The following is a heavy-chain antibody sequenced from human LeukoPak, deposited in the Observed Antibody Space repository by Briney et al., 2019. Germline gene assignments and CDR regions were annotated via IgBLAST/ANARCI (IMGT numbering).Heavy chain of an antibody. Sequence: QPGGSLRLSCAASGFTFSSYGMHWVRQAPGKGLEWVAVISYDGSNKYYADSVKGRFTISRDNSKNTLYLQMNSLRAEDTAVYYCARTYCIGSSCPGVFEYWGQGTLVTVSS. V-gene: IGHV3-30*03. CDR2: ISYDGSNK. J-gene: IGHJ4*02. CDR1: GFTFSSYG. D-gene: IGHD2-15*01. CDR3: ARTYCIGSSCPGVFEY.